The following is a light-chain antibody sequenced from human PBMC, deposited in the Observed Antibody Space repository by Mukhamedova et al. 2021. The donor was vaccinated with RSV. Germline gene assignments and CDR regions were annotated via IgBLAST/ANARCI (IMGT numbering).Light chain of an antibody. V-gene: IGLV3-21*04. CDR3: QVWDSISDHRV. Sequence: GGNQIGSKRVHWYQQKPGQAPVLVMFYDSDRPSGIPERFAGSNSGNPATLTISRVEAGVEADYSCQVWDSISDHRVFGGGTNLPVL. CDR1: QIGSKR. CDR2: YDS. J-gene: IGLJ3*02.